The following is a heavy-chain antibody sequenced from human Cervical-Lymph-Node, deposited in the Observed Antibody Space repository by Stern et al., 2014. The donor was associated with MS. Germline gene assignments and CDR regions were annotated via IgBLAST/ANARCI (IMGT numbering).Heavy chain of an antibody. J-gene: IGHJ4*02. Sequence: EVQLVESGGGLVQPGGSLRLSCAASGFTFSNYAMSWVRQAPGNGLDWVSGINHSGGSTYYADSVKGRFTVSRDNSQNTLYLQIHSLRSEDTAVYYCVKEGGYSIGYLAYWGQGTLVTVSS. CDR2: INHSGGST. D-gene: IGHD3-22*01. CDR1: GFTFSNYA. CDR3: VKEGGYSIGYLAY. V-gene: IGHV3-23*04.